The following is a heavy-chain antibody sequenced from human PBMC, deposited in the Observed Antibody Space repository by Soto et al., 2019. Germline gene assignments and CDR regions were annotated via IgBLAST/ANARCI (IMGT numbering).Heavy chain of an antibody. Sequence: GGSLRLSCAASGFTFSSYSMNWVRQAPGKGLEWVSSISSSSSYIYYADSVKGRFTISRDNAKNSLYLQMNSLRAEDTAVYYCARGGMTTVTKLDYWGQGTLVTVSS. CDR1: GFTFSSYS. V-gene: IGHV3-21*01. J-gene: IGHJ4*02. D-gene: IGHD4-17*01. CDR2: ISSSSSYI. CDR3: ARGGMTTVTKLDY.